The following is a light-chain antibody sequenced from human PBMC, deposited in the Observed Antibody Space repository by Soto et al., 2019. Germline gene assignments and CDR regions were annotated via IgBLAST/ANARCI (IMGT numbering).Light chain of an antibody. Sequence: EIVMTQSPATLSVSPGERATLSCRASQTVNTNLAWYQQKPCQAPRLLIYGASARATGIPARFSGSGSGTEFTLTISSLQSEDFAVYYCQQYNNWPLTFGGGTKVEIK. CDR3: QQYNNWPLT. CDR2: GAS. V-gene: IGKV3-15*01. J-gene: IGKJ4*01. CDR1: QTVNTN.